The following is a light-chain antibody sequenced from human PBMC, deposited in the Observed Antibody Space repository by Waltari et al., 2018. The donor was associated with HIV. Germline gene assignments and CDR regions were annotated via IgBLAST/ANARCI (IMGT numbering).Light chain of an antibody. V-gene: IGKV1-5*03. CDR3: QQYSTYWT. CDR1: ETINNW. J-gene: IGKJ1*01. CDR2: KAS. Sequence: DIQMTQSPSALSASVGDSVTITCRASETINNWVAWYQQKPGKAPSLLIYKASRLESGVPSRFSGSGSGTEFTLTISSLQPDDVATYYCQQYSTYWTFGQGTKVEVK.